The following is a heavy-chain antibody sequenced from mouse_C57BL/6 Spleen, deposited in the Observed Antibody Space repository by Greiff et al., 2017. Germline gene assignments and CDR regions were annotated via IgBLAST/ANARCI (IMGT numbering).Heavy chain of an antibody. CDR2: INPSNGGT. V-gene: IGHV1-53*01. D-gene: IGHD3-1*01. CDR3: AREAQLGLRGDGIYYAMDY. Sequence: QVQLQQPGTELVKPGASVKLSCKASGYTFTSYWMHWVKQRPGKGLEWIGNINPSNGGTNYNEKFKSKATLTADKSSCTAYMQRSSLTSEDSAVYSCAREAQLGLRGDGIYYAMDYWGQGTSVTVSS. CDR1: GYTFTSYW. J-gene: IGHJ4*01.